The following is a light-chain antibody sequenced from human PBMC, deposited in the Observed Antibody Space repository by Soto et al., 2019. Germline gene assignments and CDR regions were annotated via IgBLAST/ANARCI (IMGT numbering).Light chain of an antibody. J-gene: IGKJ1*01. V-gene: IGKV3-20*01. CDR3: QQYGSSGT. CDR2: GAS. CDR1: QSVSSSY. Sequence: EIVLTHSPGTLSLSPGERATLSCRASQSVSSSYLAWYQQKPGQAPRLLIYGASSRATGIPDRFSGSGSGTDFTLTISRLEPEDFAVYYCQQYGSSGTFGQGTKV.